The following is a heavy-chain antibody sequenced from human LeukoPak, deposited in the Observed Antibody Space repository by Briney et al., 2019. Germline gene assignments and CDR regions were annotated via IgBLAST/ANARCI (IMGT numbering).Heavy chain of an antibody. Sequence: GGSLRLSCAAAGLTFSSFSFNWVRQGPGKGLEWVSSINTVASYIYYADSVKGRFTISRDNAKNSLYLQMNSLRAEDTGVYYCARLRTNSDKSGFYYYYDYWGQGTLVTVSS. CDR3: ARLRTNSDKSGFYYYYDY. V-gene: IGHV3-21*06. D-gene: IGHD3-22*01. J-gene: IGHJ4*02. CDR1: GLTFSSFS. CDR2: INTVASYI.